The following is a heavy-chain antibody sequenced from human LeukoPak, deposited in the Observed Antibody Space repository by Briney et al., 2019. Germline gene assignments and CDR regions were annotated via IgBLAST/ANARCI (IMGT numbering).Heavy chain of an antibody. CDR1: GFTFSPFG. CDR3: ARDPRDYGDSTGGF. J-gene: IGHJ4*02. V-gene: IGHV3-48*02. D-gene: IGHD4-17*01. CDR2: ISSSSTTI. Sequence: GASLRLSCAASGFTFSPFGMNWVRQAPGKGLEWVSYISSSSTTIYYADSVKGRFTISRDNAKNSLYLQMHSLRDDDTAVYYCARDPRDYGDSTGGFWGQGTLVTVSS.